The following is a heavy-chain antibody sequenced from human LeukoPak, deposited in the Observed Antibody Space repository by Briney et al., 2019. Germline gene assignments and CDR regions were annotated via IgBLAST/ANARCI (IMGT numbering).Heavy chain of an antibody. Sequence: SETLSLTCTVSGGSIGSSSYYWGWIRQPPGKGLAWIGSIYYSGSTYYNPSLKSRVTISVDTSKNQFSLKLSSVTAADTAVYYCASLRERSYYARGFDYWGQGTLVAVSS. V-gene: IGHV4-39*01. J-gene: IGHJ4*02. CDR1: GGSIGSSSYY. CDR3: ASLRERSYYARGFDY. CDR2: IYYSGST. D-gene: IGHD1-26*01.